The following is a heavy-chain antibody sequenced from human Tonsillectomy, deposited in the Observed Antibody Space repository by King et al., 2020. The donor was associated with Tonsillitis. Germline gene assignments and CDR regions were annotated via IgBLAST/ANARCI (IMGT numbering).Heavy chain of an antibody. CDR1: GFNFSNYN. CDR3: ARVHYYDNSPFCY. J-gene: IGHJ4*02. CDR2: ISSTSAYI. V-gene: IGHV3-21*01. Sequence: EVQLVESGGGLVKPGGSLRLSCVASGFNFSNYNLNWVRQAPGKGLEWVSSISSTSAYIYYANSLKGRFTISRDNAKNSLYLQMNSLRSDDTAVYYCARVHYYDNSPFCYWGQGTLVTVSS. D-gene: IGHD3-22*01.